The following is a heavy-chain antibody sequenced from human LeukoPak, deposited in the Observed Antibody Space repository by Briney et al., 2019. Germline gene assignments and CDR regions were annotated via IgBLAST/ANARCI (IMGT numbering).Heavy chain of an antibody. D-gene: IGHD3-16*01. CDR3: ARRLGGADVFDI. CDR2: IYPGDSDS. V-gene: IGHV5-51*01. J-gene: IGHJ3*02. CDR1: GYSFTSYW. Sequence: GESLKISCKGSGYSFTSYWIAWVRQMPGKGLEWMGIIYPGDSDSKYSRSFQGQVTTSADKSINTAYLQWSSLKASDSAMYYCARRLGGADVFDIWGQGTMVTVSS.